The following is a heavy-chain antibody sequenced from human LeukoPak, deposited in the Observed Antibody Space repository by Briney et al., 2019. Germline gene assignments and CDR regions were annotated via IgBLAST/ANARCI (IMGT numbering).Heavy chain of an antibody. Sequence: GGSLRLSCAASGFTFSNYAMSWVRQAPGKGLEWVSTISGSGGSTYYADSVKGQFTISRDNSKNTLYLQMNSLRAEDTAVYYCAKDQGGGGSGSYGYWGQGTLVTVSS. CDR1: GFTFSNYA. CDR2: ISGSGGST. D-gene: IGHD3-10*01. CDR3: AKDQGGGGSGSYGY. V-gene: IGHV3-23*01. J-gene: IGHJ4*02.